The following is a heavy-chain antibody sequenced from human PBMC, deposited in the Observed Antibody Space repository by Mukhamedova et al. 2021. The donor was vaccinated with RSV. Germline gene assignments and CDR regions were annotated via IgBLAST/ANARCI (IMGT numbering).Heavy chain of an antibody. CDR2: IFYSGST. CDR3: ARVSDNSGWSSDWYFYL. CDR1: YY. Sequence: YYWGWFRQPPGKGLEWIGHIFYSGSTYYNPSLKSRVTISVDTSKNQFSLKLSSVTAADTAVHYCARVSDNSGWSSDWYFYLWGRG. J-gene: IGHJ2*01. V-gene: IGHV4-39*07. D-gene: IGHD6-19*01.